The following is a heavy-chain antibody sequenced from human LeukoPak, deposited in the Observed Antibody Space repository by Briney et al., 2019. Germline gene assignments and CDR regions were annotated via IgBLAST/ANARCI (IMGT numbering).Heavy chain of an antibody. Sequence: GGSLRLSCAASGFTFSSYAMHWVRQAPGKGLEWVAVISYDESNKYYADSVKGRFTISRDNSKNTLYLQMNSLRAEDTAVYYCARDRYDDAFDIWGQGTMVTVSS. V-gene: IGHV3-30-3*01. CDR3: ARDRYDDAFDI. J-gene: IGHJ3*02. CDR1: GFTFSSYA. CDR2: ISYDESNK. D-gene: IGHD3-3*01.